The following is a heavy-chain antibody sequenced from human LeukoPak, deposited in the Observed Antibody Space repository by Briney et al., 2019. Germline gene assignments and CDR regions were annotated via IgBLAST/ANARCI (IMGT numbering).Heavy chain of an antibody. D-gene: IGHD6-13*01. V-gene: IGHV3-48*04. CDR2: RSSSGTTM. Sequence: PGGSLRLSCAAPGFTFSSYSMNWVRQAPGKGLAWGSYRSSSGTTMYYADSVKGRFTISRDNAKNLLYLQMNSLRAEDSAVYYCARDRQQQLVGTSFDIWGQGTMVTVSS. CDR1: GFTFSSYS. CDR3: ARDRQQQLVGTSFDI. J-gene: IGHJ3*02.